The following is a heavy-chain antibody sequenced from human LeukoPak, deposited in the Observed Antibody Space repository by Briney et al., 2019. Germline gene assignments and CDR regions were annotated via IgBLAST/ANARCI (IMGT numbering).Heavy chain of an antibody. Sequence: GGSLRLSCAVSGFTFSDYAMSWVRQAPGEGLEWVSSISGSGGSTYYADSVKGRFTISRDNSKNTLYLQMNSLRAEDTAVYYCARVGAADFWSGYLDYWGQGTLVTVSS. CDR2: ISGSGGST. CDR3: ARVGAADFWSGYLDY. V-gene: IGHV3-23*01. CDR1: GFTFSDYA. D-gene: IGHD3-3*01. J-gene: IGHJ4*02.